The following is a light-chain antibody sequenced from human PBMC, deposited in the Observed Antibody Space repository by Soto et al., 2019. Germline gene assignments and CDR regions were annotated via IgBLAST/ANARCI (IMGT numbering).Light chain of an antibody. Sequence: EIVMTQSPATLSVSPGERATLSCRASQSVSNNLAWYQQKPGQAPRLLIYHASTGATGIPARFSGSVSGTELTLTISSVQSEGFAVYYCQQYSEGPLTFGGGTKVEIK. CDR3: QQYSEGPLT. CDR1: QSVSNN. V-gene: IGKV3-15*01. CDR2: HAS. J-gene: IGKJ4*01.